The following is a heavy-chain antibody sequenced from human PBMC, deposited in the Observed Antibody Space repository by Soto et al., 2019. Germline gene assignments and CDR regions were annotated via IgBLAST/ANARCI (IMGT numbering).Heavy chain of an antibody. CDR2: INHSGST. CDR1: GGSFSGYY. CDR3: ARWKRVGQLSLFDY. V-gene: IGHV4-34*01. Sequence: SETLSLTCAVYGGSFSGYYWSWIRQPPGKGLEWIGEINHSGSTNYNPSLKSRVTISVDTSKNQFSLKLSSVTAADTAVYYCARWKRVGQLSLFDYWGQGTLVTVSS. D-gene: IGHD6-6*01. J-gene: IGHJ4*02.